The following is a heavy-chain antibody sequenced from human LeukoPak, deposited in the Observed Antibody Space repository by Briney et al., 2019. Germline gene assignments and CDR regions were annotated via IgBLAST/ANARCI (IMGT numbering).Heavy chain of an antibody. Sequence: SETLSLTCTVSGGSVSGGSYYWSWIRQPPGKGLEWIGYIYYSGSTNYNPSLKSRVTISVDTSKNQFSLKLSSVTAADTAVYYCARGGYSSSSWGQGTLVTVSS. J-gene: IGHJ4*02. CDR2: IYYSGST. CDR3: ARGGYSSSS. CDR1: GGSVSGGSYY. D-gene: IGHD6-6*01. V-gene: IGHV4-61*01.